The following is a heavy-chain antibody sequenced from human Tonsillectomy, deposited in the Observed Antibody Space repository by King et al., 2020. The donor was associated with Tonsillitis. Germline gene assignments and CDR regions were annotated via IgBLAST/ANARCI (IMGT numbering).Heavy chain of an antibody. CDR3: AMVGGNEYDPSDDYYYAIDL. CDR2: IAPSDSYT. D-gene: IGHD1-1*01. Sequence: VQLVESGAEVKKPGESLRISCKCSGYRFTSYWISWVRQLPGEGLEWMGKIAPSDSYTNYKPSLQGHVTISVDTSISTAYLQWSSLKASDTAMYYCAMVGGNEYDPSDDYYYAIDLGGQGTRVTVSS. CDR1: GYRFTSYW. V-gene: IGHV5-10-1*03. J-gene: IGHJ6*02.